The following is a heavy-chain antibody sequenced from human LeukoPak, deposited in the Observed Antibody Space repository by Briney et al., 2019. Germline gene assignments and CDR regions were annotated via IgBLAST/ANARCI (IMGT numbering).Heavy chain of an antibody. J-gene: IGHJ4*02. CDR3: VRHNNYALDY. Sequence: GESLKISCEGSGYSFPSYWIGWARQMPGKGLEWMAIIFPGNSDTRYSPSFQGQVTISVDKSISTAYLQWGGLKASDSAMYYCVRHNNYALDYWRQGTLVTVSS. CDR2: IFPGNSDT. CDR1: GYSFPSYW. V-gene: IGHV5-51*01. D-gene: IGHD5-18*01.